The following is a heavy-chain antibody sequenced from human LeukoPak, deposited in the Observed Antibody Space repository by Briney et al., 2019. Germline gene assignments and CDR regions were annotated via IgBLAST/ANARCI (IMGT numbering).Heavy chain of an antibody. J-gene: IGHJ6*02. V-gene: IGHV3-7*01. D-gene: IGHD6-19*01. CDR2: IKQDGSEK. CDR1: GFTFSSYW. Sequence: PGGSLRLSCAGSGFTFSSYWMSWVRQAPGKGLEWVANIKQDGSEKYYVDSVKGRFTISRDNAKNSLYLQMNSLRAEDTAVYYCARDRQWLVRGYYYGMDVWGQGTTVTVSS. CDR3: ARDRQWLVRGYYYGMDV.